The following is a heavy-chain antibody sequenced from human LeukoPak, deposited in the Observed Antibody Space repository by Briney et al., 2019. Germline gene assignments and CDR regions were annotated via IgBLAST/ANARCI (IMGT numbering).Heavy chain of an antibody. D-gene: IGHD6-13*01. CDR1: GGSISSYY. CDR3: ARESIDWAGYSSSWYPDY. Sequence: SETLSLTCTVSGGSISSYYWSWIRQPAGKGLEWIGRIYNSGSTYYNPSPKSRVTMSVDTSKNQFSLKLSSVTAADTAVYYCARESIDWAGYSSSWYPDYWGQGTLVTVSS. CDR2: IYNSGST. V-gene: IGHV4-4*07. J-gene: IGHJ4*02.